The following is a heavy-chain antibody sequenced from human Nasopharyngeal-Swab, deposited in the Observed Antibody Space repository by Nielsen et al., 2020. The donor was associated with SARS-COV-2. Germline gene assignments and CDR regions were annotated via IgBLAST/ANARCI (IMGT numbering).Heavy chain of an antibody. CDR3: ASPTYCSSTSCSYGMDV. V-gene: IGHV1-18*04. CDR2: ISAYNGNT. Sequence: ASVKVSCKASGNTFNAYFLHWARQAPGQGLEWMGWISAYNGNTNYAQKLQGRVTMTTDTSTSTAYMELRSLRSDDTAVYYCASPTYCSSTSCSYGMDVWGQGTTVTVSS. CDR1: GNTFNAYF. D-gene: IGHD2-2*01. J-gene: IGHJ6*02.